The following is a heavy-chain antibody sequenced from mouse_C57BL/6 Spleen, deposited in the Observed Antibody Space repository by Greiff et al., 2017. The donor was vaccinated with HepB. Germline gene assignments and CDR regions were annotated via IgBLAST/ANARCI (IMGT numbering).Heavy chain of an antibody. V-gene: IGHV1-69*01. CDR2: IDPSDSYT. Sequence: QVQLKQPGAELVMPGASVKLSCKASGYTFTSYWMHWVKQRPGQGLEWIGEIDPSDSYTNYNQKFKGKSTLTVDKSSSTAYMQLSSLTSEDSAVYYCARGELDYAMDDWGQGTSVTVSS. J-gene: IGHJ4*01. CDR3: ARGELDYAMDD. CDR1: GYTFTSYW.